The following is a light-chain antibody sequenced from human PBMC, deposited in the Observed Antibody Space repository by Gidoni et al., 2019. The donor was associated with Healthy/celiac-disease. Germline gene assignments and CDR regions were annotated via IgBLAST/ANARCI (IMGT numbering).Light chain of an antibody. Sequence: PAPLSVSPGERATRSCRASQSVSSYLAWYQQKPGQAPRLLIYDASNRATGIPARFSGSGSGTDFTLTISSLEPEDFAVYYCQQRSNWPLTFGGGTKVEIK. CDR2: DAS. CDR1: QSVSSY. J-gene: IGKJ4*01. V-gene: IGKV3-11*01. CDR3: QQRSNWPLT.